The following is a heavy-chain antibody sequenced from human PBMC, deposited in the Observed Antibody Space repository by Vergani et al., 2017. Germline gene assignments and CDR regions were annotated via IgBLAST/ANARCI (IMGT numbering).Heavy chain of an antibody. CDR2: IYHSGST. Sequence: QLQLQESGSGLVKPSQTLSITCAVSGGSISSGGYSWSWIRQPPGKGLEWIGYIYHSGSTYYNPSLKSRVTISVDRSKNQFSLKLSSVTAADTAVYYCASYRVQGKVSFDYWGQGTLVTVSS. V-gene: IGHV4-30-2*01. J-gene: IGHJ4*02. D-gene: IGHD3-10*01. CDR1: GGSISSGGYS. CDR3: ASYRVQGKVSFDY.